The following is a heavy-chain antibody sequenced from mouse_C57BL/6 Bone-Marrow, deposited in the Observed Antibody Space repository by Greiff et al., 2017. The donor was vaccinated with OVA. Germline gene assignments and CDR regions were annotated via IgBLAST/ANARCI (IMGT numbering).Heavy chain of an antibody. V-gene: IGHV5-17*01. CDR3: AKGGYSNYNYAMDY. J-gene: IGHJ4*01. CDR2: ISSGSSTI. CDR1: GFTFSDDG. D-gene: IGHD2-5*01. Sequence: DVKLQESGGGLVKPGGSLKLSCAASGFTFSDDGMHWVRQAPEQGLEWVAYISSGSSTIYYADTVKGRFTISRHNAKNTLFLQMTSLRSEDTAMYYGAKGGYSNYNYAMDYWGQGTSVTVSS.